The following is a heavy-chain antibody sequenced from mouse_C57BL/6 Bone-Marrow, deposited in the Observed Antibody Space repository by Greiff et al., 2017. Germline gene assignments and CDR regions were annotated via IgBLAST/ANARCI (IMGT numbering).Heavy chain of an antibody. D-gene: IGHD1-1*01. J-gene: IGHJ4*01. CDR3: ARDYGSSYSHYYAMDY. V-gene: IGHV1-9*01. CDR2: ILPGSGST. CDR1: GYTFTGYW. Sequence: QVQLQQSGAELMKPGASVKLSCKATGYTFTGYWLEWVKQRPGHGLEWIGEILPGSGSTNYNEKFKGKATFTADTSSNTAYMQLSSLTTEDSAIYYCARDYGSSYSHYYAMDYWGQGTSVTVSS.